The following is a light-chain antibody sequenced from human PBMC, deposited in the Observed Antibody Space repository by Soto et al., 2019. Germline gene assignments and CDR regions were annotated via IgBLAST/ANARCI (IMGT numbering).Light chain of an antibody. V-gene: IGLV1-40*01. CDR1: SPNIGAGYD. Sequence: QSALTQPPSVSGAPGQRVTISCSGSSPNIGAGYDVNWYRQLPGTAPKLLIYGNSDRPSGVPDRFSGSKSGTSASLAITGLQAEDEADYFCQSYDRSLRTYVFGTGTKVTVL. CDR3: QSYDRSLRTYV. CDR2: GNS. J-gene: IGLJ1*01.